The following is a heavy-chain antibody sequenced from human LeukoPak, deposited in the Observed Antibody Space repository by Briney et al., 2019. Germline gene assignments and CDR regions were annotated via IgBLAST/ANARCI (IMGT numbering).Heavy chain of an antibody. CDR2: IYYSGST. D-gene: IGHD6-19*01. Sequence: SETLSLTCTVSGGSISSNHYWGWIRQPPGKGLEWIASIYYSGSTYHNPSLKSRVTISVDTSKNQFSLKLSSATAADTALYYCARRVIAVAGTVVYYFDHWGQGTLVTVSS. J-gene: IGHJ4*02. CDR3: ARRVIAVAGTVVYYFDH. V-gene: IGHV4-39*01. CDR1: GGSISSNHY.